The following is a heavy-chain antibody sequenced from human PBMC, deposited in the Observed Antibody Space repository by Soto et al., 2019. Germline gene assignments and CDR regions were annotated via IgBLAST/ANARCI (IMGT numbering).Heavy chain of an antibody. CDR2: IWYDGSNK. J-gene: IGHJ4*02. Sequence: QVQLVESGGGVVQPGRSLRLSCAASGFTFSSYGMHWVRQAPGKGLEWVAVIWYDGSNKYYADSVKGRFTISRDNSENTLYLQMNSLRAEDTAVYYCARDPGGYIDYWGQGTLVTVSS. V-gene: IGHV3-33*01. CDR1: GFTFSSYG. D-gene: IGHD2-15*01. CDR3: ARDPGGYIDY.